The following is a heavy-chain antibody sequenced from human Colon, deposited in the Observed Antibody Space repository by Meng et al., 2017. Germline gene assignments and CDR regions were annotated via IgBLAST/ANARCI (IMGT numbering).Heavy chain of an antibody. CDR1: GFTFSSYS. D-gene: IGHD3-22*01. J-gene: IGHJ4*02. V-gene: IGHV3-21*01. Sequence: GGSLRLSCAASGFTFSSYSMNWVRQAPGKGLEWVSSISSSSSYIYYADSVKGRFTISRDNAKNSLYLQMNSLRAEDTAVYYCARDYYYDSSGYRLYYFDYWGQGTRVTCFS. CDR3: ARDYYYDSSGYRLYYFDY. CDR2: ISSSSSYI.